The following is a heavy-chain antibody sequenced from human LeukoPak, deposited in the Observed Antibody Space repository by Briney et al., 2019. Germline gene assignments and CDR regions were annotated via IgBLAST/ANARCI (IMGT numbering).Heavy chain of an antibody. D-gene: IGHD3-10*01. V-gene: IGHV1-18*01. J-gene: IGHJ4*02. CDR3: ARDLITMVRGVIFPLGY. CDR1: GYTFTSYG. CDR2: ISAYNGNT. Sequence: ASVKVSCKASGYTFTSYGISWVRQAPGQGLEWMGWISAYNGNTNYAQKLQGRVTMTTDTSTSTAYMELRSLRADDTAVYYCARDLITMVRGVIFPLGYWGQGTLVTVSS.